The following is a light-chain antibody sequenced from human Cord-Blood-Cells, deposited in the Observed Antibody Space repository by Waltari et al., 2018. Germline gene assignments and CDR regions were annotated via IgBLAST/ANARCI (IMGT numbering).Light chain of an antibody. CDR2: DVS. CDR1: SSDVGGYNY. J-gene: IGLJ3*02. V-gene: IGLV2-14*01. CDR3: SSYTSSSTWV. Sequence: QSALTQPASVSGSPGQSITISCTGTSSDVGGYNYVSWYQQHPGKAPKLMIYDVSNRRSGGANRFSGAKSGKTASLTISGLQAEDEADDYCSSYTSSSTWVFGGGTKLTVL.